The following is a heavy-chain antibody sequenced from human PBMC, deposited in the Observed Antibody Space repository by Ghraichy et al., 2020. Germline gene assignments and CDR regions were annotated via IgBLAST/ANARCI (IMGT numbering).Heavy chain of an antibody. CDR3: ARGGHGDSLMGIDY. V-gene: IGHV1-18*01. D-gene: IGHD4-17*01. CDR1: GYTFTNYG. CDR2: ISAYNGNT. Sequence: ASVKVSCKASGYTFTNYGFSWVRQAPGQGLEWMAWISAYNGNTYSAQKFQDRVTMTTDTSTSTAYMELWSLRSDDTAVYYCARGGHGDSLMGIDYWGQGTLVAVSS. J-gene: IGHJ4*02.